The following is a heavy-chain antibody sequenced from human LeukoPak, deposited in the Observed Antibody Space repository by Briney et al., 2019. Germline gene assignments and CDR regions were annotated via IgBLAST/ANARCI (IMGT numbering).Heavy chain of an antibody. V-gene: IGHV4-34*01. CDR3: ARSGRPPRKYCSGGSCYSELTSGDY. CDR2: INHSGST. CDR1: GGSFSGYY. D-gene: IGHD2-15*01. J-gene: IGHJ4*02. Sequence: PSETLSLTRAVYGGSFSGYYWSWIRQPPGKGLEWIGEINHSGSTNYNPSLKSRVTISVDTSKNQFSLKLSSVTAADTAVYYCARSGRPPRKYCSGGSCYSELTSGDYWGQGTLVTVSS.